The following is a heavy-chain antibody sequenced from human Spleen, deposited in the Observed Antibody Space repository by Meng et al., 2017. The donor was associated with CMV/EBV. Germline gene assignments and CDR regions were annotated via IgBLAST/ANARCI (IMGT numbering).Heavy chain of an antibody. Sequence: CTVSGGSVSSGSYYWSWIRQPPGKGLEWIGYIYYSGSTNYNPSLKSRVTISVDTSKNQFSLKLSSVTAADTAVYYCATPGSSGYFDYWGQGTLVTVSS. CDR3: ATPGSSGYFDY. D-gene: IGHD6-19*01. CDR1: GGSVSSGSYY. V-gene: IGHV4-61*01. J-gene: IGHJ4*02. CDR2: IYYSGST.